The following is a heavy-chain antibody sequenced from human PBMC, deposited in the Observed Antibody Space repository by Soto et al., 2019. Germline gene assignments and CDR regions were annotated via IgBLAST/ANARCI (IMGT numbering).Heavy chain of an antibody. J-gene: IGHJ6*02. Sequence: SVKVSCKASGVTFSIYAISWVRQATGQGLEWMGGIIPMFVTANYAQKFQGRVAITADESTNTAYMELRSVSSEDTAVYYCARARFEGMVRGVNYYYYGMDVWGQGTTVTGSS. CDR1: GVTFSIYA. CDR2: IIPMFVTA. V-gene: IGHV1-69*13. D-gene: IGHD3-10*01. CDR3: ARARFEGMVRGVNYYYYGMDV.